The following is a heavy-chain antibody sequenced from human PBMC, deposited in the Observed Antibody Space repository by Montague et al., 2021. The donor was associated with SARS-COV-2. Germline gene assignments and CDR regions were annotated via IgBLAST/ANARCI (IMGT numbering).Heavy chain of an antibody. V-gene: IGHV4-39*01. CDR2: IYYSGST. CDR3: ARHGKTRIAMIVVVISYFDY. CDR1: GGSISSSSYY. Sequence: SETRSLTCAVSGGSISSSSYYWGWIRQPPGKGLEWIGSIYYSGSTYYNPSLKSRVTISVDTSKNQFSLKLSSVTAADTAVYYCARHGKTRIAMIVVVISYFDYWGQGTLVTVSS. D-gene: IGHD3-22*01. J-gene: IGHJ4*02.